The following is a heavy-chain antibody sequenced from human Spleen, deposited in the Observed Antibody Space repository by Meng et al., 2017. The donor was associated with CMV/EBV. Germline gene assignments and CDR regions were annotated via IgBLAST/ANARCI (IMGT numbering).Heavy chain of an antibody. CDR1: GYTFTDYY. V-gene: IGHV1-2*02. CDR3: ARVSSGPTIWNYYYYYGMDV. Sequence: ASVKVSCKASGYTFTDYYFHWVRQAPGRGLEWMGWINPNNGATRYAQDFQCRVTMTRYKSINTAYVELSRLTSDDTAVYYCARVSSGPTIWNYYYYYGMDVWGQGTTVTVSS. CDR2: INPNNGAT. D-gene: IGHD3-3*01. J-gene: IGHJ6*02.